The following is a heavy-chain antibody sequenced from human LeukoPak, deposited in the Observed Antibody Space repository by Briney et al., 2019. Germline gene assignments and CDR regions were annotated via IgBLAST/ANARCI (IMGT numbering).Heavy chain of an antibody. V-gene: IGHV4-59*04. Sequence: SETLSLTCTVSGGSISSYYWSWIRQPPGKGLEWIGYIYYSGSTYYNPSLKSRVTISVDTSKNQFSLKLSSVTAADTAVYYCARRKYYYDSSGYYNLFDPWGQGTLVTVSS. J-gene: IGHJ5*02. CDR2: IYYSGST. CDR1: GGSISSYY. D-gene: IGHD3-22*01. CDR3: ARRKYYYDSSGYYNLFDP.